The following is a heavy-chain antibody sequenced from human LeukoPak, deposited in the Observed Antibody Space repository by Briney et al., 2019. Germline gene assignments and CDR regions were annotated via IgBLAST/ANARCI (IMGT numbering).Heavy chain of an antibody. J-gene: IGHJ2*01. CDR1: GFTFDDYA. D-gene: IGHD2-15*01. V-gene: IGHV3-43*02. Sequence: GGSLRLSCAASGFTFDDYAMHWVRHAPGKGLEWVSLISGDGGSTYYADSVKGRFTISRDNSKNSLYLQMNSLRTEDTALYYCAKDMRSSRGPGDWYFDLWGRGTLVTVSS. CDR3: AKDMRSSRGPGDWYFDL. CDR2: ISGDGGST.